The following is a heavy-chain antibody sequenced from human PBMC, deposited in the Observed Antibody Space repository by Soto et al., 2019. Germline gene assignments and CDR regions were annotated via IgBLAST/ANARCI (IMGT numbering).Heavy chain of an antibody. CDR1: GITFSSYS. CDR3: ARLTDILTGYFDY. CDR2: ISSSSSYI. Sequence: GGSLRLSCAASGITFSSYSMNWVRQAPGKGLEWVSSISSSSSYIYYADSVKGRFTISRDNAKNSLYLQMNSLRAEDTAVYYCARLTDILTGYFDYWGQGTLVTVSS. J-gene: IGHJ4*02. V-gene: IGHV3-21*01. D-gene: IGHD3-9*01.